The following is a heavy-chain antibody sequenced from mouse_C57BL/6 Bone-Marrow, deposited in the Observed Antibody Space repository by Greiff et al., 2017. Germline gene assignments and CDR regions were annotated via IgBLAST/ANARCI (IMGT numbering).Heavy chain of an antibody. CDR2: IDPSDSYT. CDR1: GYTFTSYW. V-gene: IGHV1-69*01. J-gene: IGHJ2*01. Sequence: QVQLQQPGAELVMPGASVKLSCKASGYTFTSYWMHWVKQRPGQGLEWIGEIDPSDSYTNYNQKLKGKSTLTVDKSSSTAYMQLSSLTSEDSAVYYCSRESNYGSSYDFDYWGQGTTLTVSS. CDR3: SRESNYGSSYDFDY. D-gene: IGHD1-1*01.